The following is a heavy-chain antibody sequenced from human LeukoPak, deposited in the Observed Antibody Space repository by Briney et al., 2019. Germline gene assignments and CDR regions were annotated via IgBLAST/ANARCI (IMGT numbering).Heavy chain of an antibody. Sequence: PSGTLSLTCAVSGYSISSGYYWGWIRQPPGKGLEWIGSIYHSGSTYYNPSLKSRVTISVDTSKNQFSLKLSSVTAADTAVYYCARGKPDYSNPPDFDYWGQGTLVTVSS. CDR2: IYHSGST. CDR1: GYSISSGYY. CDR3: ARGKPDYSNPPDFDY. J-gene: IGHJ4*02. D-gene: IGHD4-11*01. V-gene: IGHV4-38-2*01.